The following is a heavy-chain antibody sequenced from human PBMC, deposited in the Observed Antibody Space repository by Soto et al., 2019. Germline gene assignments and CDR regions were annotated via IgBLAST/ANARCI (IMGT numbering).Heavy chain of an antibody. V-gene: IGHV3-21*01. J-gene: IGHJ4*02. D-gene: IGHD6-13*01. CDR1: GFTFSSYS. CDR2: ISSSSTYI. Sequence: GSLLLTCSVPGFTFSSYSMSWVRQAPGKGLEWVSSISSSSTYISYADSVKGRFTISRDNAKNSLFLQMNSLRAEDTAMYYCARGAVAAAGIQTYYFDYWGQGTMVTVSS. CDR3: ARGAVAAAGIQTYYFDY.